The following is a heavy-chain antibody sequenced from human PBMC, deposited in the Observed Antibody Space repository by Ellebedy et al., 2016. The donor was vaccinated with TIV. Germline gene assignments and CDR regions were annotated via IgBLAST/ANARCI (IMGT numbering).Heavy chain of an antibody. CDR3: AGGVRINNWFDP. CDR2: MYSGGTI. CDR1: GLTVSDNY. V-gene: IGHV3-53*04. D-gene: IGHD4/OR15-4a*01. J-gene: IGHJ5*02. Sequence: GESLKISCAASGLTVSDNYMTWVRQAPGKGPEWVSVMYSGGTIYYADSVKGRFTISRHNSENTVYLQMNSLRAEDTAIYYCAGGVRINNWFDPWGQGTLVTVSS.